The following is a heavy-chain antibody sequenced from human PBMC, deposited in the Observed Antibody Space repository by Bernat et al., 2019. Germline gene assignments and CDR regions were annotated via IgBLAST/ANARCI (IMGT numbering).Heavy chain of an antibody. V-gene: IGHV1-2*02. D-gene: IGHD2-8*01. CDR3: ARSEFSYAMDY. CDR1: GYTFTDYY. CDR2: IYPGSGNT. J-gene: IGHJ4*01. Sequence: QVQLKQSGAELVRPGASVKLSCKASGYTFTDYYINWVKQRPGQGLEWIARIYPGSGNTYYNEKFKGKATLTAEKSSSTSYMQLSSLTSEDSAVYFCARSEFSYAMDYWGQGTSVTVSS.